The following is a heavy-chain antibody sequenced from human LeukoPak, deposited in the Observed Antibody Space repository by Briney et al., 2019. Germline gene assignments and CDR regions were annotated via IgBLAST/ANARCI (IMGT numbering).Heavy chain of an antibody. D-gene: IGHD3-9*01. V-gene: IGHV3-48*01. CDR3: ARDNYDILTGEAYYYYYMDV. CDR2: ISSSSSTI. CDR1: GFTFSTYS. Sequence: GGSLRLSCAASGFTFSTYSMNWVRQAPGKGLEWVSYISSSSSTIYYADSVKGRFTISRDNAKNSLYLQMNSLRAEDTAVYYCARDNYDILTGEAYYYYYMDVWGKGTTVTVSS. J-gene: IGHJ6*03.